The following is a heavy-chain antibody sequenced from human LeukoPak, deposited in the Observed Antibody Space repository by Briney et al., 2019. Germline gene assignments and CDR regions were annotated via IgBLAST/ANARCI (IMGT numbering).Heavy chain of an antibody. CDR2: INPKSGGT. J-gene: IGHJ4*02. V-gene: IGHV1-2*02. Sequence: ASVKVSCKASGYTFPGYYMHWVRQAPGEGLEWMGWINPKSGGTNYAQKFQGRVTMTRDTSISTAYMELSRLRSDDTAVYYCAREPPYDILTGYHIDYWGQGTLVTVSS. CDR3: AREPPYDILTGYHIDY. CDR1: GYTFPGYY. D-gene: IGHD3-9*01.